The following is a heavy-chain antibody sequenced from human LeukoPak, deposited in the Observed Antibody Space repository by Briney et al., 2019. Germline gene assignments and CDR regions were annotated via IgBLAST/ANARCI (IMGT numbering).Heavy chain of an antibody. CDR1: GFTFSSHGM. CDR2: IYHSGST. V-gene: IGHV4-38-2*01. CDR3: ARTGLVWPNWFDP. Sequence: GTLRLSCAASGFTFSSHGMNWVRQAPGKGLEWIGSIYHSGSTYYSPSLKSRVTISVDTSKNQFSLKLSSVTAADTAVYYCARTGLVWPNWFDPWGQGTLVTVSS. J-gene: IGHJ5*02. D-gene: IGHD6-6*01.